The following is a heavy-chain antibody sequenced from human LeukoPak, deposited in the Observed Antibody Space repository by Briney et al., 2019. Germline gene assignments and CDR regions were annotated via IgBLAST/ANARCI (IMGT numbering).Heavy chain of an antibody. CDR2: IYPGDSDT. J-gene: IGHJ3*02. V-gene: IGHV5-51*01. Sequence: GESLKISCKGSGYSFTSYWIGWVRQMPGKGLEWMGIIYPGDSDTRYSPSFQGQVTISADKSISTAYLQWSSLKASDTAMYYCARHTMIVAQIVDAFDIRGQGTMVTVSS. CDR3: ARHTMIVAQIVDAFDI. D-gene: IGHD3-22*01. CDR1: GYSFTSYW.